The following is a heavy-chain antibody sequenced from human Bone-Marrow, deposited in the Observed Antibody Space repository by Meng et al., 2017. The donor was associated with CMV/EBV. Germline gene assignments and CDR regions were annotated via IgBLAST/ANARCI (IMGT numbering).Heavy chain of an antibody. J-gene: IGHJ4*02. Sequence: ASVKVSCKASGYTFTSYGISWVRQAPGQGFEWMGWISAYNGNTNYAQKLQGRVTMTTDTSTSTAYMELRSLRSDDTAVYYCASGGGGTYYDFWSGYSYFDYRGQGTLVTVSS. V-gene: IGHV1-18*01. CDR2: ISAYNGNT. CDR3: ASGGGGTYYDFWSGYSYFDY. D-gene: IGHD3-3*01. CDR1: GYTFTSYG.